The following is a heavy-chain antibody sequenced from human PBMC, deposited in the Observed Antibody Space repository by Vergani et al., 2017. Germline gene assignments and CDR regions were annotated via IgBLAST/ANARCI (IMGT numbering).Heavy chain of an antibody. CDR2: IYYSGTT. Sequence: QVQLQESGPGLVKPSETLSLTCAVSGFSIDNGYYWSWVRQRPGMGLDWIGYIYYSGTTYYNPSLESRLTISLDTSENHLSLKLTSVTAAETAVYYCARQKDYYKDVWGKGATVTVS. J-gene: IGHJ6*03. CDR1: GFSIDNGYY. CDR3: ARQKDYYKDV. V-gene: IGHV4-31*11.